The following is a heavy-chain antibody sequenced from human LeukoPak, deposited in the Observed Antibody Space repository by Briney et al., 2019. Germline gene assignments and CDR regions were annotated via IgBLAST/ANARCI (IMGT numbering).Heavy chain of an antibody. D-gene: IGHD2-2*02. CDR2: IYTSGST. J-gene: IGHJ6*03. CDR3: ARRRLNCSSTSCYIRGTYYYYYMDV. V-gene: IGHV4-4*09. Sequence: SGTLSLTCTVSGGSISSYYWSWIRQPPGKGLEWIGYIYTSGSTNYNPSLKGRVTISVDTSKNQFSLKLSSVTAADTAVYYCARRRLNCSSTSCYIRGTYYYYYMDVWGKGTTVTVSS. CDR1: GGSISSYY.